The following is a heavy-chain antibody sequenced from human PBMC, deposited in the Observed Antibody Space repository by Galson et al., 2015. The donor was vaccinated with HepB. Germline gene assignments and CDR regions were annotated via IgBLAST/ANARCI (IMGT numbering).Heavy chain of an antibody. CDR3: TTGYYGPYYYYYMDV. CDR1: GFTFSNAW. D-gene: IGHD3-16*01. V-gene: IGHV3-15*01. J-gene: IGHJ6*03. Sequence: SLRLSCAASGFTFSNAWMSWVRQAPGKGLEWVGRIKSKTDGGTTDYAAPVKGRFTISRDDSKNTLYLQMNSLKTEDTAVYYCTTGYYGPYYYYYMDVWGKGTTVTVSS. CDR2: IKSKTDGGTT.